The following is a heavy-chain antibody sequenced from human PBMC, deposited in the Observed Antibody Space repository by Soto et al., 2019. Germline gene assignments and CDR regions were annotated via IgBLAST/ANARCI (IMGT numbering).Heavy chain of an antibody. Sequence: QLQLQESGPGLVKPSETLSLTCTVSGCSISSSSYYWGWIRQPPGKGLEWIGSIYYSGSTYYNPSLKSRVTISVDTSKNKFSMKLSSVTAADTAVYYCARGQIVVVPAATPLDVWGQGTTFTVSS. CDR1: GCSISSSSYY. CDR3: ARGQIVVVPAATPLDV. CDR2: IYYSGST. J-gene: IGHJ6*02. V-gene: IGHV4-39*01. D-gene: IGHD2-2*01.